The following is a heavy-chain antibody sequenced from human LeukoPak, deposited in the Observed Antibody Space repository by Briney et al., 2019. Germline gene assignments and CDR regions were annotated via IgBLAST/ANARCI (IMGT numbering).Heavy chain of an antibody. CDR1: GFTFSTYW. J-gene: IGHJ4*02. Sequence: AGGSLRLSCADPGFTFSTYWMSWGRQVPGKGLEWVASIKPDGSEKYYVDSVKGGFTISRDNAKNSLYLQLNSLRAEDTALFYCARDRGGSGWYEFECWGQGTLVSVSS. CDR2: IKPDGSEK. D-gene: IGHD6-19*01. CDR3: ARDRGGSGWYEFEC. V-gene: IGHV3-7*01.